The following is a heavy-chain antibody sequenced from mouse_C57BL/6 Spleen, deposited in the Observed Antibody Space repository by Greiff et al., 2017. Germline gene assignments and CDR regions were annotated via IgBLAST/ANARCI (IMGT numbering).Heavy chain of an antibody. V-gene: IGHV1-81*01. D-gene: IGHD2-2*01. CDR1: GYTFTSYG. CDR2: IYPRSGNT. CDR3: ARGYDWYFDV. J-gene: IGHJ1*03. Sequence: VQLQRSGAELARPGASVKLSCKASGYTFTSYGISWVKQRTGQGLEWIGEIYPRSGNTYYNEKFKGKATLTADKSSSTAYMELRSLTSEDSAVYFCARGYDWYFDVWGTGTTVTVSS.